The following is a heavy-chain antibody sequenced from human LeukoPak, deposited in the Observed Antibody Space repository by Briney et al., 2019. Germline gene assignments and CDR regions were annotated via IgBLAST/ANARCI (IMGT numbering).Heavy chain of an antibody. Sequence: VASVKVSCKASGGTFSSYAISWVRQAPGQGLEWMGGIIPIFGTANYAQKFRGRVTITTDESTSTAYMELSSLRSEDTAVYYCARGYYDSSGNPRLDYWGQGTLVTVSS. V-gene: IGHV1-69*05. CDR3: ARGYYDSSGNPRLDY. J-gene: IGHJ4*02. D-gene: IGHD3-22*01. CDR2: IIPIFGTA. CDR1: GGTFSSYA.